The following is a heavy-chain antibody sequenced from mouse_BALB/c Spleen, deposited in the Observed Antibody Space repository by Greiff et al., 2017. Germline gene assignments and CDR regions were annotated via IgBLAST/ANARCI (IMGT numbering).Heavy chain of an antibody. CDR1: GYTFTSYW. J-gene: IGHJ4*01. CDR3: AQLGRDYAMDY. D-gene: IGHD4-1*02. Sequence: VQLQQSGAELAKPGASVKMSCKASGYTFTSYWMHWVKQRPGQGLEWIGYINPSTGYTEYNQKFKDKATLTADKSSSTAYMQLSSLTSEDSAVYYCAQLGRDYAMDYWGQGTSVTVSS. V-gene: IGHV1-7*01. CDR2: INPSTGYT.